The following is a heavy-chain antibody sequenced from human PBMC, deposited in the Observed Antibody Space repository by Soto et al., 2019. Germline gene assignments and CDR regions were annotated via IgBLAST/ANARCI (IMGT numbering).Heavy chain of an antibody. CDR3: AKGLIVVVIMGAFDI. D-gene: IGHD3-22*01. V-gene: IGHV3-23*01. CDR2: ISGSGGST. Sequence: GGSLRLSCAASGFTFSSYAMSWVRQAPGKGLEWVSAISGSGGSTYYADSVKGRXXXXXXNSXNTLYLQMNSLRAEDTAVYYCAKGLIVVVIMGAFDIWGQETMVTVSS. CDR1: GFTFSSYA. J-gene: IGHJ3*02.